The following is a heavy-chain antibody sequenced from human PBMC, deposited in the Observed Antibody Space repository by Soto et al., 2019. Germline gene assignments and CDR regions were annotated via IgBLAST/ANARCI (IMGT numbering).Heavy chain of an antibody. Sequence: SETLSLTCPVSGGSISSSSYYWGWISQPPGKGLEWIGYIYYSGSTYYNPSLKSRVTISVDTSKNQFSLKLSSVTAADTAVYYCARQIRSSWYYFDYWGQGTLVTVSS. CDR3: ARQIRSSWYYFDY. D-gene: IGHD6-13*01. V-gene: IGHV4-39*01. CDR2: IYYSGST. CDR1: GGSISSSSYY. J-gene: IGHJ4*02.